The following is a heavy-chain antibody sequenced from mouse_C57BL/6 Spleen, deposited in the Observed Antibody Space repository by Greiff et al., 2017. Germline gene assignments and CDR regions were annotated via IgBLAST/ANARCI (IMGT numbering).Heavy chain of an antibody. J-gene: IGHJ2*01. CDR2: IYPGDGDT. CDR1: GYAFSSYW. CDR3: ARWAPLLRSLDY. Sequence: QVQLKESGAELVKPGASVKISCKASGYAFSSYWMNWVKQRPGKGLEWIGQIYPGDGDTNYNGKFKGKATLTADKSSSTAYMQLSSLTSEDSAVYFCARWAPLLRSLDYWGQGTTLTVSS. V-gene: IGHV1-80*01. D-gene: IGHD1-1*01.